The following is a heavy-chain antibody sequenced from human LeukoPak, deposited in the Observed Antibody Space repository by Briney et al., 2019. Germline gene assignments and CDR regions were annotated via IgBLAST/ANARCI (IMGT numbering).Heavy chain of an antibody. CDR1: GGSFSGYY. Sequence: PSETLSLTCAVYGGSFSGYYWSWIRQPPGKGLEWIGEINHSGSTSYNPSLKSRVTISVDTSKNQFSLKLSSVTAADTAVYYCARKFRGYYDSTRRYYFDYWGQGTLVTVSS. D-gene: IGHD3-22*01. V-gene: IGHV4-34*01. CDR2: INHSGST. J-gene: IGHJ4*02. CDR3: ARKFRGYYDSTRRYYFDY.